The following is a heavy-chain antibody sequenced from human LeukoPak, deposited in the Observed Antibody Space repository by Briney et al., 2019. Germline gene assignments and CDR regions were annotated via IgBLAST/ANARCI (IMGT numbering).Heavy chain of an antibody. V-gene: IGHV3-30*18. CDR3: AKERELLWFGELTDLDY. CDR2: LSYDGSNK. D-gene: IGHD3-10*01. CDR1: GFTLRSYC. Sequence: GGSLRLSCAASGFTLRSYCMHWVRQAPGKGLEWVAVLSYDGSNKYYADSVKGRFTISRDNSKNTLYLQMNSLRAEDTAVYYCAKERELLWFGELTDLDYWGQGTLVTVSS. J-gene: IGHJ4*02.